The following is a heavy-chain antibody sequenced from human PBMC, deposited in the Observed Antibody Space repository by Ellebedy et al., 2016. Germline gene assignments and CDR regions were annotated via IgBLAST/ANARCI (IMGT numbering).Heavy chain of an antibody. V-gene: IGHV3-74*01. D-gene: IGHD1-26*01. CDR1: AFTFSSNW. CDR3: SKHRGPTSGSSRLYYFDY. Sequence: GESLKISCAASAFTFSSNWMHWVRQAPGKGLVWVSRINSDGSSTTYADSVKGRFTISRDNSKTTLYLQMNSLRAEDTALYYCSKHRGPTSGSSRLYYFDYWGQGTLVTVSS. J-gene: IGHJ4*02. CDR2: INSDGSST.